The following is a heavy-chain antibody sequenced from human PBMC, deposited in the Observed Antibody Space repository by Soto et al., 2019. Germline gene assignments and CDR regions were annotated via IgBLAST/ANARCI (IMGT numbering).Heavy chain of an antibody. CDR1: GFTFSSHW. V-gene: IGHV3-7*01. Sequence: GGSLRLSCAASGFTFSSHWMSWVRQAPGKGLEWVANIKQDGSEKYYVDSVKGRFTISRDNAKNSLYLQMNSLRAEDTAVYYCARFSTYYYGSGSPGFEYWGQGTLVSVSS. D-gene: IGHD3-10*01. CDR2: IKQDGSEK. CDR3: ARFSTYYYGSGSPGFEY. J-gene: IGHJ4*02.